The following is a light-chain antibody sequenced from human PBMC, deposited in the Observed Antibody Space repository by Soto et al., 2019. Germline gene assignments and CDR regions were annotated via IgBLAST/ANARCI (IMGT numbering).Light chain of an antibody. Sequence: SYELTQPPSVSVAPGETARITCGGNNIGSKSVHWYQQKPGQAPVLVIYYDSDRPSGIPERFSGSNSGNAATLTISRVEAGDGADYYCQVWDSSSGVFGGGTKLTVL. CDR2: YDS. V-gene: IGLV3-21*04. CDR1: NIGSKS. J-gene: IGLJ2*01. CDR3: QVWDSSSGV.